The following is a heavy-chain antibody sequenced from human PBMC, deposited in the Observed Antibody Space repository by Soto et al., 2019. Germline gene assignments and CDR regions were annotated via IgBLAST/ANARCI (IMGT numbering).Heavy chain of an antibody. J-gene: IGHJ5*02. CDR3: GRGVVWRNGTWFDP. V-gene: IGHV4-30-4*01. Sequence: QVKLQESGPGLVKPSQTLSLTCTVSGGSISSVDYYWSWIRQPPGKGLEWIGYIYYSGSTYYNPPLNSLVTISEDSSKHQFSLKLSSVTAAATAVYYCGRGVVWRNGTWFDPWGPGSLVTVSS. CDR2: IYYSGST. CDR1: GGSISSVDYY. D-gene: IGHD2-8*02.